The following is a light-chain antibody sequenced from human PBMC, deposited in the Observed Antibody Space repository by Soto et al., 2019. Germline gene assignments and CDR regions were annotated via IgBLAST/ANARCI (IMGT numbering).Light chain of an antibody. J-gene: IGKJ3*01. V-gene: IGKV3-15*01. CDR3: QQHNAWPLT. CDR1: QTLRNK. Sequence: IVLTQSPGTLSVSPGERVILSCMASQTLRNKLAWYQQKPGQAPRLLIYGGFTRATGIPDRFSGSGSGTEFTLTINSLQSEDFAIYYCQQHNAWPLTFGPGTKLDLK. CDR2: GGF.